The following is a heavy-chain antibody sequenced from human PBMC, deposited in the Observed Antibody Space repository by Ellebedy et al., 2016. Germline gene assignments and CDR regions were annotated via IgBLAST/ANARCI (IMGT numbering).Heavy chain of an antibody. D-gene: IGHD3-22*01. Sequence: GGSLRLSXAASGFTVSGNYMNWVRQAPGKGLEWVSVIYSGGTTYYADSVKDRFTISRDNSKDTLYLQMNSLRAEDTAVYFCAKARDSSGYSPRTLDYWGQGSLVTVSS. CDR1: GFTVSGNY. CDR2: IYSGGTT. J-gene: IGHJ4*02. CDR3: AKARDSSGYSPRTLDY. V-gene: IGHV3-66*01.